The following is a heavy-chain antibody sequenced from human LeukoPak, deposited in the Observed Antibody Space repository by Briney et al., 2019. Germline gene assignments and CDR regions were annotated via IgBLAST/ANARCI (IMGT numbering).Heavy chain of an antibody. CDR1: GFTFISYA. D-gene: IGHD3-22*01. CDR2: ISGSGGST. Sequence: PGGSLRVSCAASGFTFISYAMSWVRQALGKGLEWVSAISGSGGSTYYADSVKGRFTISRDNSKNTLYLQMNSLRAEDTAVYYCAKDLQGYYYDSSGYRGDYWGQGTLVTVSS. J-gene: IGHJ4*02. CDR3: AKDLQGYYYDSSGYRGDY. V-gene: IGHV3-23*01.